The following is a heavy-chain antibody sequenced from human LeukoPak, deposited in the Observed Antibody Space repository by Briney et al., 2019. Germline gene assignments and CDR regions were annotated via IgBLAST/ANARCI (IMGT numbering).Heavy chain of an antibody. Sequence: SETLSLTCTVSGGSISSYHWSWIRQPPGKGLEWIGYIYTSGSTNYNPSLKSRVTISVDMSKIQFSLKLSSVTAADTAVYYCARGYSSSYKTIYYFDYWGQGTLVTVSS. J-gene: IGHJ4*02. CDR1: GGSISSYH. V-gene: IGHV4-4*09. CDR2: IYTSGST. D-gene: IGHD6-6*01. CDR3: ARGYSSSYKTIYYFDY.